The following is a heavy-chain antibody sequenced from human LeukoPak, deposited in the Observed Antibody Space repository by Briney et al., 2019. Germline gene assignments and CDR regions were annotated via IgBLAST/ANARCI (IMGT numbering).Heavy chain of an antibody. Sequence: GGSLRLSCSASGFTFSSYWMSWVRQAPGKGLEWVANIKQDGSEKYYVDSVKGRFTISRDNAKNSLYLQMNSLRAEDTAVYYCARDYYRGAFDIWGQGTMVSVSS. D-gene: IGHD3-10*01. J-gene: IGHJ3*02. CDR2: IKQDGSEK. CDR1: GFTFSSYW. V-gene: IGHV3-7*01. CDR3: ARDYYRGAFDI.